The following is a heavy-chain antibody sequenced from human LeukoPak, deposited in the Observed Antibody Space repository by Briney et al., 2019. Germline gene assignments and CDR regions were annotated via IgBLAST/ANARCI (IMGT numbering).Heavy chain of an antibody. CDR2: IYYSGST. CDR1: GGSISSYY. Sequence: SETLSLSCAVSGGSISSYYWSWIRQPPGKGLEWIGYIYYSGSTNYNTSLKSRVTISVDTSKNQFSLKLSSVTAADTAVYYCAREGSGMAQIGAFDIWGQGTMVTVSS. CDR3: AREGSGMAQIGAFDI. J-gene: IGHJ3*02. V-gene: IGHV4-59*01. D-gene: IGHD1-14*01.